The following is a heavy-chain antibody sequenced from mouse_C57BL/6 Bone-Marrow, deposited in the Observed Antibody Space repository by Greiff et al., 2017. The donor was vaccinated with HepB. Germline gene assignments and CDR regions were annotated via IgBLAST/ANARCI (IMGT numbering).Heavy chain of an antibody. J-gene: IGHJ2*01. CDR1: GYTFTGYW. CDR3: ARSPFYYGSSYAYYFDY. Sequence: VQLQESGAELMKPGASVKLSCKATGYTFTGYWIEWVKQRPGHGLEWIGEILPGSGSTNYNEKFKGKATFTADTSSNTAYMQLSSLTTEDSAIYYCARSPFYYGSSYAYYFDYWGQGTTLTVSS. D-gene: IGHD1-1*01. CDR2: ILPGSGST. V-gene: IGHV1-9*01.